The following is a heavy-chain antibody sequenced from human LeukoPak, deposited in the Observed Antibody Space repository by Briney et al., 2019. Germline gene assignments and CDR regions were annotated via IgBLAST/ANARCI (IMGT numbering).Heavy chain of an antibody. J-gene: IGHJ6*02. CDR2: FDPEDGET. Sequence: ASVTVSCKVSGYTLTELSMHWVRQAPGKGLEWMGGFDPEDGETIYPQKFQGRVTMTEDTSTDTAYMELSSLRSEDTAVYYCATVGLRFTMIADCMDVWGQGTTVTVSS. V-gene: IGHV1-24*01. CDR3: ATVGLRFTMIADCMDV. CDR1: GYTLTELS. D-gene: IGHD3-22*01.